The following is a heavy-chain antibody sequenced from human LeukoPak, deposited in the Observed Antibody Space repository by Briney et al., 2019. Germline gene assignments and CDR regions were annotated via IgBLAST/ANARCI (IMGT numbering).Heavy chain of an antibody. CDR3: VRGSTLRHYQY. Sequence: TSETLSLTCTVSGGSISSSTYYWGWIRRPPGKGLEWIGSIYYSGSTYYNPSLKSRTTVSVGTSKNQFSLKLSSVTAADTAVYYCVRGSTLRHYQYWGQGTLVTVSS. D-gene: IGHD3-16*01. CDR1: GGSISSSTYY. CDR2: IYYSGST. J-gene: IGHJ4*02. V-gene: IGHV4-39*01.